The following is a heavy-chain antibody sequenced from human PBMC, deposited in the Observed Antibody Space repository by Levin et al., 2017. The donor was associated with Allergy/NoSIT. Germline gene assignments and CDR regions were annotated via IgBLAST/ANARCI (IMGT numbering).Heavy chain of an antibody. CDR2: ISGSGGST. Sequence: GESLKISCAASGFTFISYAMSWVRQAPGKGLEWVSAISGSGGSTHYADSVKGRFTISRDNSKNTLYLQMNSLRAEDTAVYYCAKTAILWFGELSMFDYWGQGTLVTVSS. J-gene: IGHJ4*02. CDR1: GFTFISYA. D-gene: IGHD3-10*01. CDR3: AKTAILWFGELSMFDY. V-gene: IGHV3-23*01.